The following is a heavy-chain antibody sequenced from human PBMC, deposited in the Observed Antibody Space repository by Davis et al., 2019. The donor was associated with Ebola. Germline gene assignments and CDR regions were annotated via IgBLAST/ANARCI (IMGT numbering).Heavy chain of an antibody. Sequence: PGGSLRLSCAASGFTFSSYAMSWVRQAPGKGLEWVSAISGSGGSTYYADSAKGRFTISRDNSKNTLYLQMNSLRAEDTAVYYCARAKNQKHCSGGSCARPYYYYGMDVWGQGTTVTVSS. D-gene: IGHD2-15*01. CDR1: GFTFSSYA. V-gene: IGHV3-23*01. CDR3: ARAKNQKHCSGGSCARPYYYYGMDV. J-gene: IGHJ6*02. CDR2: ISGSGGST.